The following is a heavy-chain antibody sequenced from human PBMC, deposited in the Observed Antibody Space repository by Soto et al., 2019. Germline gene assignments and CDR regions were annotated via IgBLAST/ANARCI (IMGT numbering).Heavy chain of an antibody. V-gene: IGHV4-34*01. CDR2: INHSGST. D-gene: IGHD1-26*01. J-gene: IGHJ5*02. Sequence: SETLSLTCAVYGGSFSGYYWSWIRQPPGKGLEWIGEINHSGSTNYNPSLKSRVTISVDTSKNQFSLKLSSVTAADTAVYYCARRYGVGATNWFDPWGQGTLVTVSS. CDR1: GGSFSGYY. CDR3: ARRYGVGATNWFDP.